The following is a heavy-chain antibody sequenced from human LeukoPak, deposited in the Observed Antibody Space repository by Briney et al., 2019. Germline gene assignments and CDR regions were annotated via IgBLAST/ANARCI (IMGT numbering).Heavy chain of an antibody. CDR1: GFTFSSYG. D-gene: IGHD1-26*01. Sequence: GGSLRLSCAASGFTFSSYGMSWVRQAPGKGLEWVGRIKTQTDGGATDFATPVKGRFTISRDDSKNTLYLQMNSLKTEDTAVYYCTTDRGGGGSYSWDFDYWGQGTLVTVSS. CDR2: IKTQTDGGAT. V-gene: IGHV3-15*01. J-gene: IGHJ4*02. CDR3: TTDRGGGGSYSWDFDY.